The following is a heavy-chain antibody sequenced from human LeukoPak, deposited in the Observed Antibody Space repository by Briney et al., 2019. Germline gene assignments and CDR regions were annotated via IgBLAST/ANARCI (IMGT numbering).Heavy chain of an antibody. V-gene: IGHV4-39*07. CDR1: DGSISSSSYY. D-gene: IGHD3-9*01. CDR2: IYYSGST. J-gene: IGHJ5*02. CDR3: ARVAFYDILTGYYYNWFDP. Sequence: SETLSLTCTVSDGSISSSSYYWGWIRQPPGKGLEWIGSIYYSGSTYYNPSLKSRVTISVDTSKNQFSLKLSSVTAADTAVYYCARVAFYDILTGYYYNWFDPWGQGTLVTVSS.